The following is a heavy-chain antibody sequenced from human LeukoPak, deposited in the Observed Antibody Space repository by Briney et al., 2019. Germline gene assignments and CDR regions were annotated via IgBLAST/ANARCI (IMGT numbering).Heavy chain of an antibody. Sequence: PGGSLRLSCAASGFTFCDYYMSWIRQAPGKGLEWVSYISSSSSYTNYEDSVKGRFTISRDNAKNSLYLQMNSLRAEDTAVYYCARGKLPLFDYWGQGTLVTVSS. CDR3: ARGKLPLFDY. CDR1: GFTFCDYY. CDR2: ISSSSSYT. V-gene: IGHV3-11*06. D-gene: IGHD3-10*01. J-gene: IGHJ4*02.